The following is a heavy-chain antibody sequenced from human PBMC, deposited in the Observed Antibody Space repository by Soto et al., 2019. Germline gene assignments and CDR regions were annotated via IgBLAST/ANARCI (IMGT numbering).Heavy chain of an antibody. CDR3: ARTVGAAYYFDF. CDR2: IYTSGST. CDR1: GDSMTKYY. J-gene: IGHJ4*02. V-gene: IGHV4-4*07. D-gene: IGHD1-26*01. Sequence: QVQLQESGPGLVEPSETLSLTCTVSGDSMTKYYWSWIRQPAGKGLEWIGRIYTSGSTNYNPSLKSRVTMSIDTSNSHCSLKLKSVTAADTAVYYCARTVGAAYYFDFWGQGALVTVSS.